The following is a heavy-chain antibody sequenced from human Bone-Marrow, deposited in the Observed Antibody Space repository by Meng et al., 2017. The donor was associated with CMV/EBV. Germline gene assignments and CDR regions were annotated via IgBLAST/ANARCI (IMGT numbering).Heavy chain of an antibody. Sequence: GGSLRLSCAASGFTFSSYWMHWVRQAPGKGLVWVSRINSDGSSTSYADSVKGRFTISRDNAKNTLYLQMNSLRAEDTAVYYCAKDVVVVPRGYGMDVWGQGTTVTGSS. CDR3: AKDVVVVPRGYGMDV. D-gene: IGHD2-2*01. V-gene: IGHV3-74*01. CDR1: GFTFSSYW. J-gene: IGHJ6*01. CDR2: INSDGSST.